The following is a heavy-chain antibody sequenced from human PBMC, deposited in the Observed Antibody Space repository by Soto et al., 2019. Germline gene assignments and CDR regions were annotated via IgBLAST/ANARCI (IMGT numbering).Heavy chain of an antibody. J-gene: IGHJ4*02. CDR1: GYTFTSYG. Sequence: GESLRICCNASGYTFTSYGIAWVRQMPGKGLEWMGVIYPADSDTRYSPSFQGQVTISADKSIGAAYLQWSGLKASDTAMYYCARHLISTSGPLDYWGQGTLVTVSS. CDR3: ARHLISTSGPLDY. V-gene: IGHV5-51*01. D-gene: IGHD2-8*01. CDR2: IYPADSDT.